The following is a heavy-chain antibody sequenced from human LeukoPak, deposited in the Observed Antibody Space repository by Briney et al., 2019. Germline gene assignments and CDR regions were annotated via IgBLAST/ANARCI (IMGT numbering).Heavy chain of an antibody. J-gene: IGHJ3*02. V-gene: IGHV3-30*18. CDR3: AKKVFSGWYGTFDI. D-gene: IGHD6-19*01. Sequence: GSLRPSCAGSGFTFSNYGMHWVRQAPDKGLEWVAVIAMDGSNKYYADSVKGRFTISRDNSKNTLYLQMNSLRAEDTAVYYCAKKVFSGWYGTFDIWGQGTMVTVSS. CDR2: IAMDGSNK. CDR1: GFTFSNYG.